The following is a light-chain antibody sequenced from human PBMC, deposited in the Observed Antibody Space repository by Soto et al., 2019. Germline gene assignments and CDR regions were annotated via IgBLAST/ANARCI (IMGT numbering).Light chain of an antibody. J-gene: IGKJ3*01. V-gene: IGKV3-20*01. CDR1: QGVSSTY. CDR2: GAS. CDR3: QQYGSSLFT. Sequence: EMVLRQFPAPLPWPPGEGAPLSCRAVQGVSSTYLAWYQQKPGQAPRLLIYGASSRATGIPDRFSGSGSGTDFTLTISRLEPEDFAVYYCQQYGSSLFTFGPGTKVDIK.